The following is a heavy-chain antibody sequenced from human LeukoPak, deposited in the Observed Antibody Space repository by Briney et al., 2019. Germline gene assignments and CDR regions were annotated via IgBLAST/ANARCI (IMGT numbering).Heavy chain of an antibody. CDR3: ARQSTGYYYYYYMDV. V-gene: IGHV3-53*01. J-gene: IGHJ6*03. D-gene: IGHD2-8*02. CDR2: IYSGGST. CDR1: GFTFDDYG. Sequence: GGSLRLSCAASGFTFDDYGMSWVRQAPGKGLEWVSVIYSGGSTYYADSVKGRFTISRDNSKNTLYLQMNSLRAEDTAVYYCARQSTGYYYYYYMDVWGKGTTVTISS.